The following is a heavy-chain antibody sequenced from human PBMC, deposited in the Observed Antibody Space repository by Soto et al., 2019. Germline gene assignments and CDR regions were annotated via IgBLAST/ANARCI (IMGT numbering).Heavy chain of an antibody. CDR1: GYTFGNHW. CDR2: MNSDGGII. Sequence: HPVGSLRLSCAVAGYTFGNHWMHWVRQAPGKGLEWVSRMNSDGGIINYADSVKGRFTVSRDNAKNTLYLQMNSLRVEDTAVYYCATAEVDYWGPGTLVTVSS. V-gene: IGHV3-74*01. CDR3: ATAEVDY. J-gene: IGHJ4*02.